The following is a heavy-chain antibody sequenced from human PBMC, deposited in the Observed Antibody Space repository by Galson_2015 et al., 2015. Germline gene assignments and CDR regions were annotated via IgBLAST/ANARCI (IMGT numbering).Heavy chain of an antibody. CDR3: ARPVVPLGDDILTGSRYYYGMDV. CDR2: IWYDGSNK. V-gene: IGHV3-33*01. Sequence: SLRLSCAASGFTFSSYGMHWVRQAPGKGLEWVAVIWYDGSNKYYADSVKGRFTISRDNSKNTLYLQMNSLRAEDTAVYYCARPVVPLGDDILTGSRYYYGMDVWGQGTTVTVSS. D-gene: IGHD3-9*01. CDR1: GFTFSSYG. J-gene: IGHJ6*02.